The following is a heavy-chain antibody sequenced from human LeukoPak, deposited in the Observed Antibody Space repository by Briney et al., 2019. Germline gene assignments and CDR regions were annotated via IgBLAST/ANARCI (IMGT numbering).Heavy chain of an antibody. V-gene: IGHV3-23*01. CDR3: AKSPHIVVVTAFDY. D-gene: IGHD2-21*02. CDR2: ISGSGGST. CDR1: GSTFSSYA. J-gene: IGHJ4*02. Sequence: GGSLRLSCAASGSTFSSYAMSWVRQAPGKGLEWVSAISGSGGSTYYADSVKGRFTISRDNSKNTLYLQMNSLRAEDTAVYYCAKSPHIVVVTAFDYWGQGTLVTVSS.